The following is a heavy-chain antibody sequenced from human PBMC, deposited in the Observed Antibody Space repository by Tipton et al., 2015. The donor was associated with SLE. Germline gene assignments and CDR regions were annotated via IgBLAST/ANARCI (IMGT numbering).Heavy chain of an antibody. CDR2: IFTSGST. D-gene: IGHD5-12*01. J-gene: IGHJ6*03. Sequence: TLSLTCTVSGGPTISGYYYWTWVRQPAGKGLEWICHIFTSGSTNYNPSLKSRVTISVDTSKNQFSLKLSSVTAADTAVYYCATGTLGGSWYYSMDVWGKGTTVTVSS. V-gene: IGHV4-61*09. CDR3: ATGTLGGSWYYSMDV. CDR1: GGPTISGYYY.